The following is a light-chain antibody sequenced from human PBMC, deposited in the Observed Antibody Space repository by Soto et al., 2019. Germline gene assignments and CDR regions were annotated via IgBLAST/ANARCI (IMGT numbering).Light chain of an antibody. J-gene: IGKJ4*01. CDR2: DAS. CDR1: QDISNY. CDR3: QSLNRFPHS. Sequence: DIQMTQSPSSLSASVGDRVTITCQASQDISNYLNWYQQKPGKAPKLLIYDASNLETGVPSRFSGSGSGTDFTFTISSLQPEDIATYYCQSLNRFPHSFGGGTKVDI. V-gene: IGKV1-33*01.